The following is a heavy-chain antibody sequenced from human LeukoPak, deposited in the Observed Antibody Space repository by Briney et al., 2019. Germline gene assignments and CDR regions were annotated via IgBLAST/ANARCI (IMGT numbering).Heavy chain of an antibody. CDR3: AELGITMIGGV. Sequence: GGSLGLSCAASGFTFDDYAMHWVRHAPGKGLEWVSGISWNSGSIGYADSVKGRFTISRDNAKNSLYLQMNSLRAEDTAVYYCAELGITMIGGVWGKGTTVTISS. V-gene: IGHV3-9*01. J-gene: IGHJ6*04. CDR1: GFTFDDYA. D-gene: IGHD3-10*02. CDR2: ISWNSGSI.